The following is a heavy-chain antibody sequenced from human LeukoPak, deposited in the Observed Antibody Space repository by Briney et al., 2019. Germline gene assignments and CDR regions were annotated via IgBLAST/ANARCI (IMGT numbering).Heavy chain of an antibody. V-gene: IGHV1-69*13. J-gene: IGHJ3*02. Sequence: ASVKVSCKASGGTFSSYAISWVRQAPGQGLEWMGGIIPIFGTANYAQKFQGRVTITADESTSTAYMELSSLRSEDTAVYYCARDGVGYCSDGSCYIHAFDIWGQGTMVTVSS. CDR3: ARDGVGYCSDGSCYIHAFDI. CDR1: GGTFSSYA. D-gene: IGHD2-15*01. CDR2: IIPIFGTA.